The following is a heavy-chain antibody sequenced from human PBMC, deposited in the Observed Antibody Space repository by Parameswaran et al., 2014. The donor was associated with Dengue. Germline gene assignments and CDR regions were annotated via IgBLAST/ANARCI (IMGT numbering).Heavy chain of an antibody. Sequence: VRQAPGKGLEWIGSIYYSGSTYYNPSLKSRVTISVDTSKNQFSLKLSSVTAADTAVYYCASPPYTFLANVDTARGYDSSGYHYFDYWGQGTLVTVSS. D-gene: IGHD3-22*01. CDR2: IYYSGST. J-gene: IGHJ4*02. V-gene: IGHV4-39*01. CDR3: ASPPYTFLANVDTARGYDSSGYHYFDY.